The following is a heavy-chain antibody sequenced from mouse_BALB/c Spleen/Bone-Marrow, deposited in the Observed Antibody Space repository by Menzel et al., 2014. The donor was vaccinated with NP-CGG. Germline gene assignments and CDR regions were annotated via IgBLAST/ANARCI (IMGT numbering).Heavy chain of an antibody. D-gene: IGHD2-1*01. CDR2: INPSNGRT. CDR3: ARDGNYRYAMDY. Sequence: QVQLQQSGDELVKPGASVKLSCMASGFTFTSYWIHWVKPRPGQGPEWIREINPSNGRTNYNEKFKRKATLTEDKSSSTAYMQLSSLTSEDSAVYYCARDGNYRYAMDYWGQGTSVTVSS. J-gene: IGHJ4*01. V-gene: IGHV1S81*02. CDR1: GFTFTSYW.